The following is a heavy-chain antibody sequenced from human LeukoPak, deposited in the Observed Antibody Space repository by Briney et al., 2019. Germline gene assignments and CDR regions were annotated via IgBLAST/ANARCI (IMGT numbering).Heavy chain of an antibody. CDR3: ARVGPNYDFWSGYMNDY. CDR2: ISSSSSYI. D-gene: IGHD3-3*01. V-gene: IGHV3-21*01. CDR1: GFTFSSYS. J-gene: IGHJ4*02. Sequence: GGSLRLSCAASGFTFSSYSMNWVRQAPGKRLEWVSSISSSSSYIYYADSVKGRFTISRDNAKNSLYLQMNSLRAEDTAVYYCARVGPNYDFWSGYMNDYWGQGTLVTVSS.